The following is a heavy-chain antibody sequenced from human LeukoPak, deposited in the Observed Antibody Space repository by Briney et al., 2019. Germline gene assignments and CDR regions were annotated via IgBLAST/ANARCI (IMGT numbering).Heavy chain of an antibody. V-gene: IGHV3-21*01. Sequence: GGSLRLSCAASGFTFSSYSMNWVRQAPGKGLEGVSSISSSSSYIYYADSVKGRFTISRDNAKNSLYLQMNSLRAEDTAVYYCATGPYYDSSGYYPFDYWGQGTLVTVSS. CDR2: ISSSSSYI. J-gene: IGHJ4*02. D-gene: IGHD3-22*01. CDR3: ATGPYYDSSGYYPFDY. CDR1: GFTFSSYS.